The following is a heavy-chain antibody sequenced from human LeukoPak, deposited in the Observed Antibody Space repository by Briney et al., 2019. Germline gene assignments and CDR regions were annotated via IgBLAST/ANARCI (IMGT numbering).Heavy chain of an antibody. CDR3: ARDRPYSGSHGGDY. CDR2: MSHDGSNE. J-gene: IGHJ4*02. CDR1: GFDFSSYV. Sequence: GGSLRLSCAASGFDFSSYVMHWVRQAPGKGLEWVAVMSHDGSNEYYADSVKGRFTISRDNAKNSLYLQMNSLRAEDTAVYYCARDRPYSGSHGGDYWGQGTLVTVSS. V-gene: IGHV3-30*04. D-gene: IGHD1-26*01.